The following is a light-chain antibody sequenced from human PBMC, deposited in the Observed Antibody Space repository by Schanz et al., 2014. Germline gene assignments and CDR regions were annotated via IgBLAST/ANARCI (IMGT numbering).Light chain of an antibody. V-gene: IGKV3-20*01. Sequence: EIVLTQSPATLSLSPGEGATLSCRASQSVSSNIAWYQQKPGQAPRVLIYGASSRATGIPGRFSGSGSGTDFTLTISSLEPEDSAVYYCQLYGSSPPYTFGQGTKLDIK. J-gene: IGKJ2*01. CDR1: QSVSSN. CDR2: GAS. CDR3: QLYGSSPPYT.